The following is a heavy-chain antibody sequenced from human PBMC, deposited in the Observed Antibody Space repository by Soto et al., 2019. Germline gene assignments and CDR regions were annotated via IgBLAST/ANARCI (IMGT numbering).Heavy chain of an antibody. J-gene: IGHJ5*02. CDR1: GGSISSYY. CDR2: IYYSGST. CDR3: ARGTTAAGTRWFDP. Sequence: SETLSLTCTVSGGSISSYYWSWIRQPPGKGLEWIGYIYYSGSTNYNPSLKSRVTISVDTSKNQFSLKLSSVTAADTAVYYCARGTTAAGTRWFDPWGQGTLVTVSS. V-gene: IGHV4-59*01. D-gene: IGHD6-13*01.